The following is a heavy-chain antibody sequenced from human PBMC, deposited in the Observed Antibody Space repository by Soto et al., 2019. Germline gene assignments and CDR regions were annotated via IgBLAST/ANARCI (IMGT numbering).Heavy chain of an antibody. V-gene: IGHV3-23*01. J-gene: IGHJ5*02. CDR3: VRERKGYFDP. CDR1: GFSFSPYD. CDR2: LTGSGDDT. Sequence: SGGSLRLSCVASGFSFSPYDMNWVRQAPGKGLEWVAGLTGSGDDTYYADSEKGRFAISRVNSKNILYLQMNNLRVDDTALYYCVRERKGYFDPWGQGTLVTVSS. D-gene: IGHD2-2*01.